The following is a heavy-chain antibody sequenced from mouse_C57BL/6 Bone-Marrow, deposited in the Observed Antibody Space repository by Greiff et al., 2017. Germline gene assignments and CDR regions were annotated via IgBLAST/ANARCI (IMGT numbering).Heavy chain of an antibody. J-gene: IGHJ3*01. Sequence: VQLQQSGAELARPGASVKLSCKASGYTFTSYGMSWVKQRPGQGLEWIGEIYPRSGNTYYNEKVKGKATLTADKSSSTAYMELRSLTSEDSAVYFCAGDSTGPWFDYWGRGTRVTVSA. D-gene: IGHD3-2*02. V-gene: IGHV1-81*01. CDR3: AGDSTGPWFDY. CDR2: IYPRSGNT. CDR1: GYTFTSYG.